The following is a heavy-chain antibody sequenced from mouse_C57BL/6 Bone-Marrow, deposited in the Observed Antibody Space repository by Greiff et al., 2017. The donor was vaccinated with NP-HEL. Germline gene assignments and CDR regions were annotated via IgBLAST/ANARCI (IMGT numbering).Heavy chain of an antibody. CDR3: ARVYYSNSYFDY. J-gene: IGHJ2*01. Sequence: EVKLVESGGGLVKPGGSLKLSCAASGFTFSDYGMHWVRQAPEKGLEWVAYISSGSSTIYYADTVKGRFTISRDNAKNTLFLQMTSLRSEDTAMYYCARVYYSNSYFDYWGKGTTLTVSS. CDR1: GFTFSDYG. CDR2: ISSGSSTI. D-gene: IGHD2-5*01. V-gene: IGHV5-17*01.